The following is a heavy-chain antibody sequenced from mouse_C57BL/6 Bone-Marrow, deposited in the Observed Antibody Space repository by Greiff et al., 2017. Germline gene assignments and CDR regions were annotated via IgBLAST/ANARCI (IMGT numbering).Heavy chain of an antibody. CDR2: IDPSDSYT. CDR3: ARSEDYGGVAY. V-gene: IGHV1-69*01. D-gene: IGHD2-4*01. CDR1: GYTFTSYW. J-gene: IGHJ3*01. Sequence: QVQLQQPGAELVMPGASVKLSCKASGYTFTSYWMHWVKQRPGQGLEWIGEIDPSDSYTNYNQKFKGKSTLTVDKSSSTAYMQLSSLTSEDSAVYYCARSEDYGGVAYWGQGTLVTVSA.